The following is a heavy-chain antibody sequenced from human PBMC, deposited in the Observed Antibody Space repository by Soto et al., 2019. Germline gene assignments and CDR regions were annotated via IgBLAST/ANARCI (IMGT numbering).Heavy chain of an antibody. D-gene: IGHD6-13*01. CDR1: GYTFTSYD. Sequence: GASVEVSCKTSGYTFTSYDINWVRQASGQGLEWVGWMNTNNGYTAYAPKFQGRVTVTRNTSIRTVYMELSSLRSEDTAVYYCAREWSAAGNYYGMDVWGQGTTVTVSS. CDR3: AREWSAAGNYYGMDV. CDR2: MNTNNGYT. J-gene: IGHJ6*02. V-gene: IGHV1-8*01.